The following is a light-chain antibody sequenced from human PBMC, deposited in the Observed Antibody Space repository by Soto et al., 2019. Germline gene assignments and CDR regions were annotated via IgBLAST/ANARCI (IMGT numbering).Light chain of an antibody. Sequence: EIVLTQSPGTLSLSPGERATLSFSASQSVSSNLAWYQQKPGQAPRLLIYGASTRATGIPARFSGSGSGREFTLTISSLQSEDSALYYCQQYSNWPTFGQGTRLEIK. V-gene: IGKV3-15*01. CDR2: GAS. CDR1: QSVSSN. CDR3: QQYSNWPT. J-gene: IGKJ5*01.